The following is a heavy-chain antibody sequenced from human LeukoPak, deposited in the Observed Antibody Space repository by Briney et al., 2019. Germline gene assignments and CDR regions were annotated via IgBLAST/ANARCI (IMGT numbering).Heavy chain of an antibody. CDR3: ARALVPAATSGGFDY. V-gene: IGHV4-30-4*01. CDR2: IYYSGST. J-gene: IGHJ4*02. Sequence: SETLSLTCTVSGGSISSGDYYWSWIRQPPGKGLEWIGYIYYSGSTYYNRSLKSRVTISVDTSKSQFSLKLSSVTAADTAVYYCARALVPAATSGGFDYWGQGTLVTVSS. CDR1: GGSISSGDYY. D-gene: IGHD2-2*01.